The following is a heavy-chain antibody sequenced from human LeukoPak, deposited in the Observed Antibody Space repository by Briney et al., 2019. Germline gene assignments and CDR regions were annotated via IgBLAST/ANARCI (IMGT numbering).Heavy chain of an antibody. J-gene: IGHJ5*02. D-gene: IGHD3-10*01. V-gene: IGHV4-59*01. CDR2: IYYSGST. Sequence: SETLSLTCTVSGGSISSYYWSWIRQPPGKGLEWIGYIYYSGSTNYNPSLKSRVTISVDTSKNQFSLKLSSVTAADAAVYYCASGKILWFQLDPWGQGTLVTVSS. CDR1: GGSISSYY. CDR3: ASGKILWFQLDP.